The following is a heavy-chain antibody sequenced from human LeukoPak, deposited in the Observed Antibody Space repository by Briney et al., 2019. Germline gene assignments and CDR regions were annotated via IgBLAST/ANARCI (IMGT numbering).Heavy chain of an antibody. V-gene: IGHV3-33*06. J-gene: IGHJ6*02. D-gene: IGHD3-10*01. CDR2: IWYDGSNK. Sequence: PGRSLRLSCAASGFTFSSYGMHWVRQAPGKGLEWVAVIWYDGSNKYYADSVKGRFTISRDDSTNTVYLHLSSLRAEDTAVYYCAKDLIARVRGSPMDVWGQGTRVIVSS. CDR3: AKDLIARVRGSPMDV. CDR1: GFTFSSYG.